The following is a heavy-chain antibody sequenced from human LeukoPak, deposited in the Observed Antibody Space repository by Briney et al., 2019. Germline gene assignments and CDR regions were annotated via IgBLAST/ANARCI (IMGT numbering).Heavy chain of an antibody. CDR1: GYTFTSYY. Sequence: ASVKVSCKASGYTFTSYYMHWVRQAPGKGLEWVGIINPSGGSTSYAQKFQGRVTMTRDMSTSTVYMELSSLRSEDTAVYYCTRDESGTRRGWFEYRGQGTLVTVSS. V-gene: IGHV1-46*01. CDR3: TRDESGTRRGWFEY. CDR2: INPSGGST. J-gene: IGHJ5*01.